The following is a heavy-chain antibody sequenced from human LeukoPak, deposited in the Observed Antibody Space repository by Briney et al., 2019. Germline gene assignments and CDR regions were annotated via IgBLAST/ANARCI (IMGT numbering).Heavy chain of an antibody. D-gene: IGHD3-10*01. J-gene: IGHJ6*03. CDR2: INPNSGGT. CDR1: GYTFIDYY. Sequence: ASVKVSCKASGYTFIDYYTHWVRQAPGQGLEWMGWINPNSGGTSYAQMFQGRVTITRNTSISTAYMELSSLRSEDTAVYYCARGSGLSALLYYYYYMDVWGKGTTVTVSS. CDR3: ARGSGLSALLYYYYYMDV. V-gene: IGHV1-2*02.